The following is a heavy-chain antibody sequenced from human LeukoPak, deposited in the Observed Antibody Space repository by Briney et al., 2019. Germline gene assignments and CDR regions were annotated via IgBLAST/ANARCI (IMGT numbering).Heavy chain of an antibody. CDR1: GGSISSYY. D-gene: IGHD2-15*01. V-gene: IGHV4-59*01. CDR3: ASYGPVVAATRGWFDP. Sequence: SETLSLTCTVPGGSISSYYWSWIRQPPGKGLGLIGSSYYSGSTNYNPSLKSQVTIAVVTSNIQFSLKLSSVPAADTAVYYCASYGPVVAATRGWFDPWGQGTLVTVSS. J-gene: IGHJ5*02. CDR2: SYYSGST.